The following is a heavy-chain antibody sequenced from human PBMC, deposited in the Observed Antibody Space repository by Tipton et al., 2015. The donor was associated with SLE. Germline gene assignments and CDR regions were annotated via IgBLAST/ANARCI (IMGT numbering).Heavy chain of an antibody. D-gene: IGHD4-23*01. CDR1: GYSISTSDSNW. CDR2: IYYRGTA. Sequence: LRLSCAVSGYSISTSDSNWWGWNRQPPGKGLEWIGYIYYRGTAYYNPSLRSRVTVSVDTSKNQFSLRLNSVTAVDTAVYYCARTFYGGGDAFDVWGQGTKVSVSS. CDR3: ARTFYGGGDAFDV. J-gene: IGHJ3*01. V-gene: IGHV4-28*01.